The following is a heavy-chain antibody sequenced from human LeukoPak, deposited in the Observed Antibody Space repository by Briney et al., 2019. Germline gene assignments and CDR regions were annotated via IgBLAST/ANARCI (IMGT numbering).Heavy chain of an antibody. J-gene: IGHJ4*02. V-gene: IGHV1-8*02. CDR1: GFTFTGYY. Sequence: ASVKVSCKTSGFTFTGYYVHWVRQAPGQGLEWMGWINLNSGNTGYAQKLQGRVTMTRNTSISTAYMELSSLRSEDTAVYYCARVQWLAPQYYFDYWGQGTLVTVSS. CDR2: INLNSGNT. D-gene: IGHD6-19*01. CDR3: ARVQWLAPQYYFDY.